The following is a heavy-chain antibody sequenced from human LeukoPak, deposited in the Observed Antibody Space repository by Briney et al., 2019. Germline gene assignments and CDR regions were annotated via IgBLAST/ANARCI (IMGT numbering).Heavy chain of an antibody. CDR1: GGSISSYY. V-gene: IGHV4-59*01. Sequence: PSETLSLTCTLSGGSISSYYWSWIRQPPGKGLEWIGYIYYSGSTNYNPSLKSRVTISVDTSKNQFSLKLSSVTAADTAVYYCARRDGYISAIDYWGQGTLVTVSS. CDR3: ARRDGYISAIDY. J-gene: IGHJ4*02. D-gene: IGHD5-24*01. CDR2: IYYSGST.